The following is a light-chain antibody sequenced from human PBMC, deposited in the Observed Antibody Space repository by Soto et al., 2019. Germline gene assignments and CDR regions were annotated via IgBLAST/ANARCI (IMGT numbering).Light chain of an antibody. CDR3: QQRSNWPPT. Sequence: EIVLTQSPATLSLSPGERATLSCKASPSVSSYLAWYQQKPGQAPRLLIYDASNRATGIPARFSGSGSGTDFTLTISRLEPEDFAVYYCQQRSNWPPTFGQGTKVDIK. J-gene: IGKJ1*01. CDR1: PSVSSY. CDR2: DAS. V-gene: IGKV3-11*01.